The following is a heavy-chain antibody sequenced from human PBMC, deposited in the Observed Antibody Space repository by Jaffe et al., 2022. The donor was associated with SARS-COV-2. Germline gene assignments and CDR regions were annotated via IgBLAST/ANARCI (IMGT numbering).Heavy chain of an antibody. CDR1: GYSFANYW. CDR2: IYPGDSDT. Sequence: EVQLVQSGAEVKKPGESLKISCKASGYSFANYWIGWVRQMPGKGLEWMGIIYPGDSDTKYSPSFQGQVTISADKSITTAYLQWSSLKASDTATYYCATTTGDIQLWFEAFDIWGQGTMVTVSS. J-gene: IGHJ3*02. D-gene: IGHD5-18*01. CDR3: ATTTGDIQLWFEAFDI. V-gene: IGHV5-51*01.